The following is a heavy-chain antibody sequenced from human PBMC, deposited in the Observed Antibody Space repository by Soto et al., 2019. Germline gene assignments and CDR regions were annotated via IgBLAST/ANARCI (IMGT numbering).Heavy chain of an antibody. V-gene: IGHV3-23*01. CDR2: ISGSGGST. D-gene: IGHD3-22*01. Sequence: EVQLLESGGGLVQPGGSLRLACAASGFTFSSYAMSWVRQAPGKGLEWVSAISGSGGSTYYADSVKGRFTISRDNSKNTLYLQMNSLRAEDTAVYYCAKTLYYYDSSGYQWGQGTLVTVSS. J-gene: IGHJ4*02. CDR1: GFTFSSYA. CDR3: AKTLYYYDSSGYQ.